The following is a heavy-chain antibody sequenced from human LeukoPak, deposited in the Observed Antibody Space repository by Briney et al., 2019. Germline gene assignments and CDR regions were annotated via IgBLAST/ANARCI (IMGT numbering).Heavy chain of an antibody. CDR2: IQEDGRKT. V-gene: IGHV3-7*01. CDR3: ARVGTPDGSSWFYYYYYYMDV. D-gene: IGHD6-13*01. Sequence: PGGSLRLSCVASGFTIRSYWMSWVRQAPGKGLEWVANIQEDGRKTHYMESVKGRFTISRDNAKNSLYLQMNSLRAEDTAVYYCARVGTPDGSSWFYYYYYYMDVWGKGTTVTVSS. J-gene: IGHJ6*03. CDR1: GFTIRSYW.